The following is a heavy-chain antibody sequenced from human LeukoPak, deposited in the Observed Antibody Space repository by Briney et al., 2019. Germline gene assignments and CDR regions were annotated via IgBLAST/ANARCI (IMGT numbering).Heavy chain of an antibody. CDR1: GYTFTSYG. D-gene: IGHD6-13*01. CDR2: ISAYNGNT. CDR3: ARAYSSSWSLPYYYYMDV. J-gene: IGHJ6*03. V-gene: IGHV1-18*01. Sequence: ASVKVSCKASGYTFTSYGISWVRQAPGQGLEWMGWISAYNGNTNYAQKLQGRVTMTTDTSTSTAYMELRSLRSDDTAVYYCARAYSSSWSLPYYYYMDVWGKGTTVTVSS.